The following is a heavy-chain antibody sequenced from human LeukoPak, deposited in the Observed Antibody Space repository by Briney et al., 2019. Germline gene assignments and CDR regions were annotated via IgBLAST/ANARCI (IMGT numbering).Heavy chain of an antibody. CDR2: INHSGST. CDR1: GGSFSGYY. Sequence: SETLSLTCAVYGGSFSGYYWSWIRQPPGKGLEWIGEINHSGSTNYNPSLKSRVTISVDTSKNQFSLKLSSVTAADTAVYYCARGLITMVRGVILSYWGQGTLVTVSS. CDR3: ARGLITMVRGVILSY. J-gene: IGHJ4*02. V-gene: IGHV4-34*01. D-gene: IGHD3-10*01.